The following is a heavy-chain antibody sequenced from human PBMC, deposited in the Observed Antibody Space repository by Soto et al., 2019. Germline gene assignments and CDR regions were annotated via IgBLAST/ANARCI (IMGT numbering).Heavy chain of an antibody. D-gene: IGHD3-9*01. V-gene: IGHV1-69*01. CDR2: IIPIFGTA. CDR3: ARGGLRYFDWLPRHFDY. Sequence: QVQLVQSGAEVKKPGSSVKVSCKASGGTFSSYAISWVRQAPGQGLEWMGGIIPIFGTANYAQKFQGRVTITADESTITAYMELSSLRSEDTAVYYCARGGLRYFDWLPRHFDYWGQGTLVTVSS. J-gene: IGHJ4*02. CDR1: GGTFSSYA.